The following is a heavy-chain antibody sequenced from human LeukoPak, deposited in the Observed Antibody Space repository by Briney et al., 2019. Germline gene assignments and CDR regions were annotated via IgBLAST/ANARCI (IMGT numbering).Heavy chain of an antibody. D-gene: IGHD4-17*01. J-gene: IGHJ3*02. Sequence: SVKVSCKASGGTFSRYAISWVRQAPGQGLEWMGGIIPIFGTANYAQKFQDRVTITTDESMSTAYMELSSLRSEDTAVYYCARGPSDDYGDYNTFDIWGQGTMVTVSS. CDR1: GGTFSRYA. V-gene: IGHV1-69*05. CDR3: ARGPSDDYGDYNTFDI. CDR2: IIPIFGTA.